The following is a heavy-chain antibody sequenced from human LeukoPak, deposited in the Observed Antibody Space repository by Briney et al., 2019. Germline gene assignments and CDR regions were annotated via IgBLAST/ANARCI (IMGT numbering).Heavy chain of an antibody. D-gene: IGHD1-7*01. CDR2: INPNSGGT. V-gene: IGHV1-2*06. J-gene: IGHJ4*02. CDR3: ARESEELYYFDH. Sequence: ASVKVSCKASGYTFTGYYMHWVRQAPGQGLEWMGRINPNSGGTNYAQKFQGRVTMTRDTSISTAYMELSRLRSDDTAVYYCARESEELYYFDHWGQGTLVTVSS. CDR1: GYTFTGYY.